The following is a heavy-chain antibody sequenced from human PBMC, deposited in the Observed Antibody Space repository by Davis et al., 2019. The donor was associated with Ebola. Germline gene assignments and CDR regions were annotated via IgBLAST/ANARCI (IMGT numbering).Heavy chain of an antibody. Sequence: GESLKISCKGSGYSFTSYWIGWVRQMPGKGLEWMGIIYPGDSDTRYSPSFQGQVTISADKSISTAYLQWSSLKASDTAMYYCARHFSVGATHYGMDVWGQGTTVTVSS. J-gene: IGHJ6*02. D-gene: IGHD1-26*01. CDR2: IYPGDSDT. CDR3: ARHFSVGATHYGMDV. CDR1: GYSFTSYW. V-gene: IGHV5-51*01.